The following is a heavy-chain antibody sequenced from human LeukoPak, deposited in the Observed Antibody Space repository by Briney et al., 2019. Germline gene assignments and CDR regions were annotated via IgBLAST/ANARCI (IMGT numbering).Heavy chain of an antibody. D-gene: IGHD3-22*01. CDR2: FNPNSGDT. V-gene: IGHV1-2*02. CDR3: AREYYASSGYYLLA. J-gene: IGHJ5*02. Sequence: ASVSVSCKAFGDTFTGYYVHWVRQAPGQGLEWMGWFNPNSGDTNYAKKFQGRVTMTRDRSSSTAYMELSRLRSDDTAVYYCAREYYASSGYYLLAWGQGTLVTVS. CDR1: GDTFTGYY.